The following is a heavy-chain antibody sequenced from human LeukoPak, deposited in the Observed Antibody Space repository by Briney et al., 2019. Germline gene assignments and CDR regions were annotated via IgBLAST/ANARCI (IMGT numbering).Heavy chain of an antibody. Sequence: ASVKVSCKASRYTFTSYDINWVRQATGQGLEWMGWMNPNSGNTGYAQKFQGRVTITRNTSISTAYMELSSLRSEDTAVYYCARSAYDFWSGYYYYYMDVWGKGTTVTVSS. CDR1: RYTFTSYD. V-gene: IGHV1-8*03. D-gene: IGHD3-3*01. J-gene: IGHJ6*03. CDR2: MNPNSGNT. CDR3: ARSAYDFWSGYYYYYMDV.